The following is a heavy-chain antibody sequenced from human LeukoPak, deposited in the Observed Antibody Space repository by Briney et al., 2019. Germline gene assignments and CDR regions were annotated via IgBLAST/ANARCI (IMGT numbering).Heavy chain of an antibody. Sequence: PGGSLRLSCAASGFTFSSYSMTWVRQAPGKGLEWVSSISSSSSYIYYADSVKGRFTISRDNAKNSLYLQMNSLRAEDTAVYYCARDRTVSTGGMDVWGQGTTVTVSS. CDR3: ARDRTVSTGGMDV. J-gene: IGHJ6*02. CDR1: GFTFSSYS. V-gene: IGHV3-21*01. D-gene: IGHD4-11*01. CDR2: ISSSSSYI.